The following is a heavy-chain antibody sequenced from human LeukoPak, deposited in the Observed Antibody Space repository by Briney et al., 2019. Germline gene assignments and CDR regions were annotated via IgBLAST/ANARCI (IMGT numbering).Heavy chain of an antibody. Sequence: PGGSLRLSCAASGFTFSSYAMSWVRQAPGKGLEWVSSMSGGGGGTYHADSVKGRFTISRDISKNTLYLQMTSLRAEETAVYFCATVRQGTTRDFEYWGQGTLVTVSS. J-gene: IGHJ4*02. CDR3: ATVRQGTTRDFEY. CDR2: MSGGGGGT. V-gene: IGHV3-23*01. D-gene: IGHD1-7*01. CDR1: GFTFSSYA.